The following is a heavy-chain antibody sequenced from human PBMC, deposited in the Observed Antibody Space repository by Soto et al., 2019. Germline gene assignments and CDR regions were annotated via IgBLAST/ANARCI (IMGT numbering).Heavy chain of an antibody. Sequence: GGALRLSCAASGFTFSNAWMSWVRQAPGKGLEWVGRIKSKTDGGTTDYAAPVKGRFTISRDDSKNTLYLQMNSLKTEDTAVYYCTTLRFLEWLLSDYWGQGTLVTASS. CDR1: GFTFSNAW. J-gene: IGHJ4*02. CDR2: IKSKTDGGTT. CDR3: TTLRFLEWLLSDY. V-gene: IGHV3-15*01. D-gene: IGHD3-3*01.